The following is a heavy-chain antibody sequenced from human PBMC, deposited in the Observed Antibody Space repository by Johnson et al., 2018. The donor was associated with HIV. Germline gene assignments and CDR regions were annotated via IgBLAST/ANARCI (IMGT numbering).Heavy chain of an antibody. CDR2: ISWNSGSI. CDR1: GFTFDDYA. J-gene: IGHJ3*02. CDR3: AKDIKFAYGDQMSDAFDR. Sequence: VQLVESGGGLVQPGGSLRLSCAASGFTFDDYAMHWVRQAPGKGLEWVSGISWNSGSIGYADSVKGRFTISKDNAKNSLYLQMNSLRAEDTALYYCAKDIKFAYGDQMSDAFDRWGQGTMVTVSS. D-gene: IGHD4-17*01. V-gene: IGHV3-9*01.